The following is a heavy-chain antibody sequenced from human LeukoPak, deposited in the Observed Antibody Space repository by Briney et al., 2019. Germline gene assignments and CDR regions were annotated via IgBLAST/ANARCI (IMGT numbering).Heavy chain of an antibody. D-gene: IGHD2-2*01. CDR2: ISGSGGST. CDR3: AKGCDGSSCFALFDY. Sequence: QSGGSLRLSCAASGFTFSSYAMNWVRQAPGKGLEWVSAISGSGGSTYYADSVKGRFTISRDNSKNTLSLEMNSLRAEDTAVYYCAKGCDGSSCFALFDYWGQGTLVTVSS. J-gene: IGHJ4*02. V-gene: IGHV3-23*01. CDR1: GFTFSSYA.